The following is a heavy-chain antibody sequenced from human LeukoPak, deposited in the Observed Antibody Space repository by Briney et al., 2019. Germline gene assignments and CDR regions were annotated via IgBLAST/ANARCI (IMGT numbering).Heavy chain of an antibody. CDR3: ARVYNWNQHFDY. Sequence: PSETLSLTCTASGGSIINNNYYYWGWVRQPPGKGLEWIGSIYYGGSTYYNPSLKSRVTISVDTSKNQFSLKLSSVTATDTAVYYCARVYNWNQHFDYWGQGSLVTVSS. D-gene: IGHD1-1*01. CDR1: GGSIINNNYYY. CDR2: IYYGGST. V-gene: IGHV4-39*01. J-gene: IGHJ4*02.